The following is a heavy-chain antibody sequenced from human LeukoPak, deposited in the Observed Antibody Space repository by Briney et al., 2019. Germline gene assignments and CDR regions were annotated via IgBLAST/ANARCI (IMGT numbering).Heavy chain of an antibody. D-gene: IGHD2-2*01. CDR1: GDTFSSDA. V-gene: IGHV1-69*13. J-gene: IGHJ5*02. CDR2: IIPIFGTA. Sequence: SVKVSFKASGDTFSSDAISWVRQAPGQGLEWVGGIIPIFGTANYAQKFQGRVTITADESTSTAYMELSSLRSEDTAVYYWARDPRPSYCSSTSCYATNWFDPWGQGTLVTVSS. CDR3: ARDPRPSYCSSTSCYATNWFDP.